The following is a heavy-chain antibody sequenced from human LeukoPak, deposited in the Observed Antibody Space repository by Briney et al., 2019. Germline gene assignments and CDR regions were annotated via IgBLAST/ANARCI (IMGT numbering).Heavy chain of an antibody. CDR3: ARDKAPLLWFGEFDY. CDR1: GGXISSGDYY. V-gene: IGHV4-30-4*01. Sequence: PSETLSLTCTVSGGXISSGDYYWSWIRQPPGKGLEWLGYIYYSGSTYYNPSLKSRVTISVDTSKNQFSLKLSSVTAADTAVYYCARDKAPLLWFGEFDYWGQGTLVTVSS. J-gene: IGHJ4*02. CDR2: IYYSGST. D-gene: IGHD3-10*01.